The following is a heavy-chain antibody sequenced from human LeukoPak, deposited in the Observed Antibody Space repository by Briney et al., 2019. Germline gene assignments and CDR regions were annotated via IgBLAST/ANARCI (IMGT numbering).Heavy chain of an antibody. CDR1: GGSISNYYW. D-gene: IGHD1-1*01. J-gene: IGHJ4*02. CDR3: ARNYWNVDRSFDY. Sequence: TLSLTCTVSGGSISNYYWSWIRQPPGKALEWLALIYWNDDKRYSPSLKSRLTITKDTSKNQVVLTMTNMDPVDTATYYCARNYWNVDRSFDYWGQGTLVTVSS. V-gene: IGHV2-5*01. CDR2: IYWNDDK.